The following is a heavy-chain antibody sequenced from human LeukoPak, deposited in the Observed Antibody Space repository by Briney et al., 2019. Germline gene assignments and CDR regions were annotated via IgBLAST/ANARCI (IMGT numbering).Heavy chain of an antibody. CDR3: ARRGVLMVYATEYYFDY. D-gene: IGHD2-8*01. V-gene: IGHV4-59*08. CDR2: IYYSGST. CDR1: GGSISSYY. J-gene: IGHJ4*02. Sequence: PSETLCLTCTVSGGSISSYYWSWIRQPPGKGLEWIGYIYYSGSTNYNPSLKSRVTISVDTSKNQFSLRLSSVTAADTAVYYCARRGVLMVYATEYYFDYWGQGTLVTVSS.